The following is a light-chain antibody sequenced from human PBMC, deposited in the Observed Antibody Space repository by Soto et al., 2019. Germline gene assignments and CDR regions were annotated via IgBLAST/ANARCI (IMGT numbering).Light chain of an antibody. J-gene: IGLJ1*01. CDR3: SSHTSSSTSYV. CDR1: SSDVGGYNY. Sequence: QSVLTQPASVSGSPGQSITISCTATSSDVGGYNYVSWYQQHPGNAPKLMIYDVSNRPSGVSNRFSGSKSANTASLTISGLQAEDEADYYCSSHTSSSTSYVFGTGTKVTVL. CDR2: DVS. V-gene: IGLV2-14*01.